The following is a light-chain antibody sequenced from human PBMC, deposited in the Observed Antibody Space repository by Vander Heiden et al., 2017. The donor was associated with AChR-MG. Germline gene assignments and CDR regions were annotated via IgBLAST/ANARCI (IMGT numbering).Light chain of an antibody. CDR1: SSEVGSYNL. V-gene: IGLV2-23*02. Sequence: QSALTQPASVSGSPGQSITISCTGTSSEVGSYNLVSWYQQHPGKAPKLMIYEVTKRPSGVSNRFSGSQSGTTASLTISGLQAEDESYYFCCSYAGNVVFGGGTRLTVL. CDR2: EVT. CDR3: CSYAGNVV. J-gene: IGLJ2*01.